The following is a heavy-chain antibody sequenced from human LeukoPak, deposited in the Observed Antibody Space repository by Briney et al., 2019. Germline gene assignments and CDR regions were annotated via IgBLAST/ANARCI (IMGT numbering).Heavy chain of an antibody. J-gene: IGHJ4*02. CDR1: DGSITNYD. CDR3: ARTLRGLYYGSGSLDY. D-gene: IGHD3-10*01. CDR2: VHYSGGT. Sequence: SETLSLTCTVSDGSITNYDWSWVRQPPGKGLEFIGHVHYSGGTNYSPSLKSRVSILLDTSKKEFSLKLSSVTAADTAVYCARTLRGLYYGSGSLDYWGQGTLVTVSS. V-gene: IGHV4-59*01.